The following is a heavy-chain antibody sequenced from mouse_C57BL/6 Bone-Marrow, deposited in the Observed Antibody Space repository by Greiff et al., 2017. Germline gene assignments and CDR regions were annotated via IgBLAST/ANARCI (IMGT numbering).Heavy chain of an antibody. CDR1: GYAFTNYL. CDR3: ARGGGITTVVAPFAY. J-gene: IGHJ3*01. CDR2: INPGSGGT. D-gene: IGHD1-1*01. Sequence: VQLQQSGAELVRPGTSVKVSCKASGYAFTNYLIEWVKQRPGQGLEWIGVINPGSGGTNYNEKFKGKATLTADKSSSTAYMQRSSLTSEDSAVYFGARGGGITTVVAPFAYWGQGTLVTVSA. V-gene: IGHV1-54*01.